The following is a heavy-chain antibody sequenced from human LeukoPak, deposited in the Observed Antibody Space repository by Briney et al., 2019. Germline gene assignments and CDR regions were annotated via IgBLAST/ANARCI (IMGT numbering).Heavy chain of an antibody. CDR3: AKQRVDC. CDR2: ISESGDKT. V-gene: IGHV3-23*01. J-gene: IGHJ4*02. Sequence: GGSLRLSCAASGFTFNNYAMNWVRQAPGKGLEWVSAISESGDKTHYADSVKGRFTISRDNSQNTLYLQMNSLRAEDTALYYCAKQRVDCWGQGTLVTVSS. D-gene: IGHD6-25*01. CDR1: GFTFNNYA.